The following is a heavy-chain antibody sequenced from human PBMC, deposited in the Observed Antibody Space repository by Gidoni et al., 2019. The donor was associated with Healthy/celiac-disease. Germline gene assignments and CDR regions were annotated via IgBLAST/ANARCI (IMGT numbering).Heavy chain of an antibody. CDR3: AKDIKGSSGLSDY. CDR2: ISWNSGSI. V-gene: IGHV3-9*01. Sequence: EVQLVESGGGLVQPGRSLRLSCAASGFPFDDYAMHWVRQAPGKGLEWVSGISWNSGSIGYADSVKGRFTISRDNAKNSLYLQMNSLRAEDTALYYCAKDIKGSSGLSDYWGQGTLVTVSS. J-gene: IGHJ4*02. D-gene: IGHD3-22*01. CDR1: GFPFDDYA.